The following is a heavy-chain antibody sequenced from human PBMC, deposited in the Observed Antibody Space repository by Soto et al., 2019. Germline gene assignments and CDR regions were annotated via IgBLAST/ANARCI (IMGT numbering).Heavy chain of an antibody. CDR1: GGSISSYY. V-gene: IGHV4-4*07. J-gene: IGHJ5*02. D-gene: IGHD6-19*01. CDR3: ARDTYSSGSVNWFDP. CDR2: IYTSGST. Sequence: ASETLSLTCTVSGGSISSYYWSWIRQPAGKGLEWIGRIYTSGSTNYNPSLKSRVTMSVDTSKNQFSLKLSSVTAADTAVYYCARDTYSSGSVNWFDPWGQGTLVTVSS.